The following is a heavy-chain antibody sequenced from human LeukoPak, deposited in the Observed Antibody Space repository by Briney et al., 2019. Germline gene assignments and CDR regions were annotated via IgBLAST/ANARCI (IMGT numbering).Heavy chain of an antibody. CDR3: ARGDSGYVPGPCDY. CDR2: INPNSGGT. V-gene: IGHV1-2*02. J-gene: IGHJ4*02. Sequence: ASVKVSCKASGYTFTGYYMHWVRQAPGQGLEWMGWINPNSGGTNYAQKFQGRVTMTRDTSISTAYMELSRLRSDDTAVYYCARGDSGYVPGPCDYWGQGTLVTVSS. D-gene: IGHD2-2*01. CDR1: GYTFTGYY.